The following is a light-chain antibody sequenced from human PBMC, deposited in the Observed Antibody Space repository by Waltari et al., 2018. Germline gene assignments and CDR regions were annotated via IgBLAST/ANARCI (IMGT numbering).Light chain of an antibody. CDR2: ITS. J-gene: IGKJ1*01. V-gene: IGKV1-8*01. CDR3: LQYDSYPWT. CDR1: QGFSHH. Sequence: AIRITQSPSSLSASTGDRVTITLRSSQGFSHHLAWYQQKPGKAPKLLIYITSTLQSGVPSRFSGSGSGTDFTLTIDGLQSEDFATYYCLQYDSYPWTFGQVTKVEIK.